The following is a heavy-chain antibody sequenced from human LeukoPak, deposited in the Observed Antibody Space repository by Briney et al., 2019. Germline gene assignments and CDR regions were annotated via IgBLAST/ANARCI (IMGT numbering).Heavy chain of an antibody. CDR2: IIPIFGTA. CDR1: GGTFSSYA. CDR3: ARVGPQQLVPFYYYGMDV. V-gene: IGHV1-69*06. D-gene: IGHD6-13*01. Sequence: SVKVSCKASGGTFSSYAISWVRQAPGQGLEWMGGIIPIFGTADYAQKFQGRVTITADKSTSTAYMELSSLRSEDTAVYYCARVGPQQLVPFYYYGMDVWGKGTTVTVSS. J-gene: IGHJ6*04.